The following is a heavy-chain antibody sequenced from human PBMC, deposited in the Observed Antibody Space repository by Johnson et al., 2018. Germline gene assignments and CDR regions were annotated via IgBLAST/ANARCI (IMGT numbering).Heavy chain of an antibody. D-gene: IGHD2-15*01. Sequence: VQLVQSGGGVVQPGRSLRLSCAASGFTFDDYAMHWVRQAPGKGLEWVSGISWNSGSIGYADSVKGRFTISRDNSKNTLYLQMNSLRAEDTAVYYCARDWVVVAATDAFDIWGQGTMVTVSS. CDR2: ISWNSGSI. J-gene: IGHJ3*02. V-gene: IGHV3-9*01. CDR3: ARDWVVVAATDAFDI. CDR1: GFTFDDYA.